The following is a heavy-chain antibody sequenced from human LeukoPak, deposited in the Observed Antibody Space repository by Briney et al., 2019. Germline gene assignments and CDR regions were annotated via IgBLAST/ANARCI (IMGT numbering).Heavy chain of an antibody. CDR1: GFTFNTFG. D-gene: IGHD5-18*01. CDR2: ITGSATTT. Sequence: GGSLRLSCATSGFTFNTFGMHWVRQAPGKGLEWVSYITGSATTTYYADSVKGRFTISRDNGKNSLYLQTNSLRAEDTSVYYCARDVGYRSWFDPWGQGTLVIVSS. J-gene: IGHJ5*02. V-gene: IGHV3-48*01. CDR3: ARDVGYRSWFDP.